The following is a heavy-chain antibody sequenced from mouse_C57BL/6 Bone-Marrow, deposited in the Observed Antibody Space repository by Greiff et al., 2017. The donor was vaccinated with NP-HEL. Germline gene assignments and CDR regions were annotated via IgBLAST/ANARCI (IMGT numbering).Heavy chain of an antibody. D-gene: IGHD1-1*01. CDR1: GYTFTSYW. V-gene: IGHV1-69*01. J-gene: IGHJ1*03. Sequence: QVQLQQPGAELVMPGASVKLSCKASGYTFTSYWMHWVKQRPGQGLEWIGEIDPSDSYTNYNQKFKGKSTLTVYKSSSTAYMQLSSLTSEDSAVYYCARDYYGSSYYWYFDVWGTGTTVTVSS. CDR3: ARDYYGSSYYWYFDV. CDR2: IDPSDSYT.